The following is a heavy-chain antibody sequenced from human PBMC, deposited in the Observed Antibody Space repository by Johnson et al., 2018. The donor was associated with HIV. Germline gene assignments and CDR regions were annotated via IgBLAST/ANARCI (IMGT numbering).Heavy chain of an antibody. CDR2: IFTVGDV. CDR3: ARDGRDLVTRGSFDV. D-gene: IGHD5-18*01. Sequence: MQLVESGGGLAQPGGSLRLSCAASGITVSSNYMSWVRQAPGKGLEWVSVIFTVGDVYYADSVKGRFTISRDNSKNFLYLQMNSLRHEDTAVYYCARDGRDLVTRGSFDVWGQGTMVTVSS. CDR1: GITVSSNY. J-gene: IGHJ3*01. V-gene: IGHV3-66*02.